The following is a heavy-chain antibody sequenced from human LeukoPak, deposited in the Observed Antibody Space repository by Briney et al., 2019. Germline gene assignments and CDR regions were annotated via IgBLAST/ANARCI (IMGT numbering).Heavy chain of an antibody. J-gene: IGHJ4*01. CDR1: GYSISSGCY. D-gene: IGHD3-16*01. CDR3: ARHAYREGAALVWVPFDY. CDR2: IYHSGST. V-gene: IGHV4-38-2*01. Sequence: PSETLSLTCAVSGYSISSGCYWGWIRQPPGKGLEWIGSIYHSGSTYYNPSLKSRVTISVDTSTNQFSLKLSSVTAADTAVYYCARHAYREGAALVWVPFDYWGQEPWSPSPQ.